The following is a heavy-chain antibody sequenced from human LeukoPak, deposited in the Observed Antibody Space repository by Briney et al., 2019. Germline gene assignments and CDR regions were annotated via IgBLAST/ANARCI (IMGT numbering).Heavy chain of an antibody. CDR3: ARESSRDGYLLDFDY. Sequence: SETLSLTCAVYGGSFSGYYWSWIRQPPGKGLEWIGEINHSGSTNYNPSLKSRVTISVDTSKNQFSLKLSSVTAADTAVYYCARESSRDGYLLDFDYWGQGTLVTVSS. J-gene: IGHJ4*02. V-gene: IGHV4-34*01. D-gene: IGHD5-24*01. CDR2: INHSGST. CDR1: GGSFSGYY.